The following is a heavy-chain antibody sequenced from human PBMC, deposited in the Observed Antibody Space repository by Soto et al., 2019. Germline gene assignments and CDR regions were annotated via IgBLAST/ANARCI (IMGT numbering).Heavy chain of an antibody. J-gene: IGHJ3*02. Sequence: GGSLRLSCAASGFTVSTSYLSWVRQAPGKGLEWVSVLHSGGSTYYADSVKGRFTISRDNSKNTLYLQMNSLGAEDTAVYFCARGDSSGHDAFDIWGQGTMVTVSS. CDR1: GFTVSTSY. D-gene: IGHD6-19*01. V-gene: IGHV3-66*01. CDR2: LHSGGST. CDR3: ARGDSSGHDAFDI.